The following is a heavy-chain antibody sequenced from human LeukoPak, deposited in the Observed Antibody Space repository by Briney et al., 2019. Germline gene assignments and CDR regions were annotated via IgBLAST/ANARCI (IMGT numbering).Heavy chain of an antibody. CDR3: ARGSLFDY. CDR2: IYYSGST. CDR1: GGSIGSYY. J-gene: IGHJ4*02. Sequence: SETLSLTCTVSGGSIGSYYWRWIRQPPGKGLEWIGYIYYSGSTNYNPSLKSRVTISVDTSKNQFSLKLSSVTAADTAVYYCARGSLFDYWGQGTLVTVSS. V-gene: IGHV4-59*01.